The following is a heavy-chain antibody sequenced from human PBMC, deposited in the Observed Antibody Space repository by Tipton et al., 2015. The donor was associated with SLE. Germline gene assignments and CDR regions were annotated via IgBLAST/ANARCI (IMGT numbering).Heavy chain of an antibody. D-gene: IGHD2-2*01. CDR3: ARLPLTSHHYFDF. V-gene: IGHV4-39*07. CDR2: IYYSGST. CDR1: GGSFSNGGYF. Sequence: TLSLTCTVSGGSFSNGGYFWSWIRQPPGKGLEWIGSIYYSGSTYYNPSLKSRVTISVDTSKNQFSLKLSSVTAADTAVYYCARLPLTSHHYFDFWGQGTLVTVSS. J-gene: IGHJ4*02.